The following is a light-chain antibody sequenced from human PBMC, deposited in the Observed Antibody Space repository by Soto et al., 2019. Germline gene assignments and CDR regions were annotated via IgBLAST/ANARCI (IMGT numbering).Light chain of an antibody. V-gene: IGKV3-15*01. CDR3: QQYNDWQLT. Sequence: EKVMTQSPATLSVSPGERATLSCRASENIKNRLAWYQQKPGQGPRLLIYDAFTRATDIPARFSGSASGTEFTLTISSLQSDDSAFYYCQQYNDWQLTLVVGTKVDIK. CDR2: DAF. J-gene: IGKJ4*01. CDR1: ENIKNR.